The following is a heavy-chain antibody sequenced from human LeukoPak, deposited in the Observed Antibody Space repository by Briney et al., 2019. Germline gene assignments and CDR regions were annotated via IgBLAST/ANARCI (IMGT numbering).Heavy chain of an antibody. CDR3: ARDPSRRDGYREGWYFDL. Sequence: GASVKVSCKASGYTFTSYYMHWVRQAPGQGLEWMGIINPSGGSTSYAQKFQGRVTMTRDTSTSTVYMELSSLRSEDTAVYYCARDPSRRDGYREGWYFDLWGRGTPVTVSS. D-gene: IGHD5-24*01. CDR2: INPSGGST. J-gene: IGHJ2*01. CDR1: GYTFTSYY. V-gene: IGHV1-46*01.